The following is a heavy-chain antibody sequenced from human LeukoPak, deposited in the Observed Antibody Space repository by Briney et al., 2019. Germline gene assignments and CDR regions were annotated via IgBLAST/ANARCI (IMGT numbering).Heavy chain of an antibody. D-gene: IGHD3-22*01. Sequence: SETLSLTCTVSGYSISSGYYWGWVRQPPGKGLEWIGSIYYSGNTYYSPSLMSRVTISVDTSKNQFSLILRSVTAADTAVYYCARAPHFFDTSGSRYYFDYWGQGALVTVSS. V-gene: IGHV4-38-2*02. CDR1: GYSISSGYY. CDR2: IYYSGNT. J-gene: IGHJ4*02. CDR3: ARAPHFFDTSGSRYYFDY.